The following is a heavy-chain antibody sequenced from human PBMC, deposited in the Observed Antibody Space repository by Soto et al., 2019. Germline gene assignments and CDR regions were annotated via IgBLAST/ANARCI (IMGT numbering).Heavy chain of an antibody. CDR1: GFTFSSYG. D-gene: IGHD2-15*01. CDR3: ASQYCSGGSCYFDY. V-gene: IGHV3-33*01. J-gene: IGHJ4*02. Sequence: GRSLRLSCGAFGFTFSSYGMHWVRQAPGKGLEWVAVIWYDGSNKYYADSVKGRFTISRDNSKNTLYLQMNSLRAEDTAVYYCASQYCSGGSCYFDYWGQGTLVTVSS. CDR2: IWYDGSNK.